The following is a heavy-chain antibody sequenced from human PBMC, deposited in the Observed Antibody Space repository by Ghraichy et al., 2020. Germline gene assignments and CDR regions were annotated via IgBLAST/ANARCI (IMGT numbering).Heavy chain of an antibody. D-gene: IGHD6-19*01. CDR2: ISGSGGST. CDR3: AKDPLERQWLVYASEGFDY. J-gene: IGHJ4*02. Sequence: GGSLRLSCAASGFTFSSYAMSWVRQAPGKGLEWVSAISGSGGSTYYADSVKGRFTISRDNSKNTLYLQMNSLRAEDTAVYYCAKDPLERQWLVYASEGFDYWGQGTLVTVSS. V-gene: IGHV3-23*01. CDR1: GFTFSSYA.